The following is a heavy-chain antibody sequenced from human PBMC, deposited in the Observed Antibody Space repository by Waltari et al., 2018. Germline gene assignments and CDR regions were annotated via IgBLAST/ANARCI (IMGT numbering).Heavy chain of an antibody. J-gene: IGHJ4*02. V-gene: IGHV3-30*03. CDR1: GFSFGSYA. CDR2: ISYDGDDR. CDR3: ASVLGDTYGHFNY. Sequence: VQLLQSGGGVVQAGRSRTLSCEVSGFSFGSYAMHWVRQAPGRGLGWVAAISYDGDDRDYGDSAKGRFSVSRDNSKNTLYLQIDRLSIDDTAFYYCASVLGDTYGHFNYWGQGSLVTVSP. D-gene: IGHD1-26*01.